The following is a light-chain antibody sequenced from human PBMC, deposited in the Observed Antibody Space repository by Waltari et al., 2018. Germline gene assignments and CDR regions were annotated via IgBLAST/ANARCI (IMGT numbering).Light chain of an antibody. CDR3: QQRSNWPPFT. CDR1: QSVSSY. V-gene: IGKV3-11*01. Sequence: EIVLTQSPATLSLSPGERATLSCRASQSVSSYLAWYQQKPGQAPRHLIYDASNRATGIPARFSGSGSGTDFTLTISSLEPEDFAVYYCQQRSNWPPFTFGPGTKVDIK. CDR2: DAS. J-gene: IGKJ3*01.